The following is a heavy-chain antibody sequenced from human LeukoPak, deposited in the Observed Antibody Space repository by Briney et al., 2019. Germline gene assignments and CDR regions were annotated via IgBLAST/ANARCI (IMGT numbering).Heavy chain of an antibody. J-gene: IGHJ4*02. CDR3: ARVPIYGDYAPFDY. Sequence: PGGSLRLSCEASGFTVSNNYMNWVRQAPGKGLEWVSSISSSSSYIYYADSVKGRFTISRDNAKNSLYLQMNSLRAEDTAVYYCARVPIYGDYAPFDYWGQGTLVTVSS. CDR1: GFTVSNNY. CDR2: ISSSSSYI. D-gene: IGHD4-17*01. V-gene: IGHV3-21*01.